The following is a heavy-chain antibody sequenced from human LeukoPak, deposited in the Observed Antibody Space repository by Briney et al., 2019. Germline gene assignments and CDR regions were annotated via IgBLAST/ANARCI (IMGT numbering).Heavy chain of an antibody. CDR2: IYYSGST. V-gene: IGHV4-39*01. J-gene: IGHJ4*02. CDR1: GGSISSSSYY. D-gene: IGHD1-26*01. Sequence: SQTLSLTCTVSGGSISSSSYYWGWIRQPPGKGLEWIGSIYYSGSTYYNPSLKSRVTISVDTSKNQFSLKLSSVTAADTAVYYCARREELQTMYYFDYWGQGTLVTVSS. CDR3: ARREELQTMYYFDY.